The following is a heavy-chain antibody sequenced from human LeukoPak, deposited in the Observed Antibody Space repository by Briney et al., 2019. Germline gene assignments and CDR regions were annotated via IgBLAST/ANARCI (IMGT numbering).Heavy chain of an antibody. CDR2: IYFSGIT. D-gene: IGHD2-2*01. CDR1: GDSISSSGYY. CDR3: ARRAVPASPGMYYFDY. V-gene: IGHV4-39*01. Sequence: PSETLSVTCTVSGDSISSSGYYWGWIRQPPGKGLEWIGSIYFSGITNYNPSLTSRVTVSVDTSKNQFSLRLSSVTATDTAVYYCARRAVPASPGMYYFDYWGQGTLVTVSS. J-gene: IGHJ4*02.